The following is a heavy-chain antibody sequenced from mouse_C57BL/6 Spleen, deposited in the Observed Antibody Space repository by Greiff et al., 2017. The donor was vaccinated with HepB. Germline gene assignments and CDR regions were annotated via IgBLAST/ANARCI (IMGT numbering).Heavy chain of an antibody. CDR2: IYPGGGYT. Sequence: QVQLQHSGAELVRPGTSVKMSCKASGYTFTNYWIGWAKQRPGHGLEWIGDIYPGGGYTNYNEKFKGKATLTADKSSSTAYMQFSSLTSEDSAIYYCARSGTAYYFDYWGQGTTLTVSS. V-gene: IGHV1-63*01. J-gene: IGHJ2*01. D-gene: IGHD4-1*01. CDR1: GYTFTNYW. CDR3: ARSGTAYYFDY.